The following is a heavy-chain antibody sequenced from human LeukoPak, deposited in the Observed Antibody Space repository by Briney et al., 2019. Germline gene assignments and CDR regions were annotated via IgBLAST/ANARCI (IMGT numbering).Heavy chain of an antibody. J-gene: IGHJ4*02. Sequence: GGSLRLSCAASEFTFSSYNMNWVRQAPGKGLEWVAFIRYDGSNKYYADSVKGRFTISRDNSKNTLYLQMNSLRAEDTAVYYCAKDPPNYYDSSGYYFQHDYWGQGTLVTVSS. D-gene: IGHD3-22*01. CDR3: AKDPPNYYDSSGYYFQHDY. CDR1: EFTFSSYN. V-gene: IGHV3-30*02. CDR2: IRYDGSNK.